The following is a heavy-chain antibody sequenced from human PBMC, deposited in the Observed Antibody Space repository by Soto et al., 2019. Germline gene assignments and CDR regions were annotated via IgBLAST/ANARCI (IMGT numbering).Heavy chain of an antibody. CDR3: AKFGSSDKYYYYGMDV. CDR2: ISGSGGST. Sequence: GGSLRLSCAASGFTFSSYAMSWVRQAPGEGLEWVSAISGSGGSTYCADSVKGRFTISRDNSKNTLYLQMNSLRAEDTAVYYCAKFGSSDKYYYYGMDVWGQGTTVTVSS. D-gene: IGHD2-2*01. V-gene: IGHV3-23*01. CDR1: GFTFSSYA. J-gene: IGHJ6*02.